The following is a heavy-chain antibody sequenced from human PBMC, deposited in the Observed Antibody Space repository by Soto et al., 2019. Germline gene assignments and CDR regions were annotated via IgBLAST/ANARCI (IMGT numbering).Heavy chain of an antibody. CDR2: ISASSSHK. CDR3: ARLRSDAFDI. D-gene: IGHD4-17*01. J-gene: IGHJ3*02. V-gene: IGHV3-21*02. CDR1: GFDFSYYT. Sequence: EVQLVESGGRLVKPGESLRLSCVASGFDFSYYTMNWVRQAPGKGLEWVSAISASSSHKYSADSVRGRFTFSRDNANNSLYLQMNNLRVEDTAVSYCARLRSDAFDIWGQGTLVTVSS.